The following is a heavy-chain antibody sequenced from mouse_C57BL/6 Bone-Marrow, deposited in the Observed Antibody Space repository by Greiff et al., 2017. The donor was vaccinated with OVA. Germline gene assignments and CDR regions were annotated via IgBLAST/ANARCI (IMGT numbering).Heavy chain of an antibody. Sequence: VQLQQSGPELVKPGASVKISCKASGYTFTDYYINWVKQRPGQGLEWIGWIFPGSGSTYYNEKFKGKATLTVDKPSSTAYMLLSSLTSEDSAVYFCAREVNWSDYWGQGTTLTVSS. CDR1: GYTFTDYY. CDR2: IFPGSGST. D-gene: IGHD4-1*01. J-gene: IGHJ2*01. CDR3: AREVNWSDY. V-gene: IGHV1-75*01.